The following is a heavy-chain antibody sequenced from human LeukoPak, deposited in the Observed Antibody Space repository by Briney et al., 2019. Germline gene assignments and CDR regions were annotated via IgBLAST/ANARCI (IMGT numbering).Heavy chain of an antibody. V-gene: IGHV3-11*01. D-gene: IGHD3-22*01. J-gene: IGHJ4*02. Sequence: PGGSLRLSCAASGFSFGDYYMTWIRQAPGKGLEWISNINSNSYTIYYADSVKGRFTISRDNAKRSLYLQMDRLRAEDTAVYYCATQSITLVVVISPFDYWGQGTLVTVSS. CDR3: ATQSITLVVVISPFDY. CDR1: GFSFGDYY. CDR2: INSNSYTI.